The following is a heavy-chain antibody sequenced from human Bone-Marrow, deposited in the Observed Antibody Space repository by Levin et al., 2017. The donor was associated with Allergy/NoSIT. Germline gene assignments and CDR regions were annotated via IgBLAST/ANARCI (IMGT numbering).Heavy chain of an antibody. V-gene: IGHV4-30-2*01. CDR1: GGSISSGGYS. CDR2: IYQSGST. D-gene: IGHD3-16*01. J-gene: IGHJ2*01. Sequence: SETLSLTCAVSGGSISSGGYSWSWIRQPPGKGLEWIGYIYQSGSTYYNPSLESRVTISVDRSKNQFFLKLSFVTAADTALYYCARGGSSPWSFDLWGRGTLVTVSS. CDR3: ARGGSSPWSFDL.